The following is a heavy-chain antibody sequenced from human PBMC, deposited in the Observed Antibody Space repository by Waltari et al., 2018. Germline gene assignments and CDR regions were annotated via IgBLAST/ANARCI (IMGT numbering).Heavy chain of an antibody. Sequence: QVQLVQSGAEVKKPGSSVKVSCKASGGTFSSYAISWVRQAPGQGLEWMGGIIPIFGTANYAQKDQGRVTITADESTSTAYMELSSLRSEDTAVYYCARRGVNYYDSSGYYYPWGQGTLVTVSS. V-gene: IGHV1-69*12. D-gene: IGHD3-22*01. CDR3: ARRGVNYYDSSGYYYP. CDR2: IIPIFGTA. J-gene: IGHJ5*02. CDR1: GGTFSSYA.